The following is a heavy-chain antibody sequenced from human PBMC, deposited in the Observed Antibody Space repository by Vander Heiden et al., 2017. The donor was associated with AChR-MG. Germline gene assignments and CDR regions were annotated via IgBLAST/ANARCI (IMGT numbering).Heavy chain of an antibody. J-gene: IGHJ4*02. V-gene: IGHV3-53*02. D-gene: IGHD5-18*01. Sequence: EVQLVQTGGGLIQPGWSLRLSCAASGFTVSSTYMSWVRQAPGKGLEWVSSIYSGGNTFYADSVKGRFTISRDNSKNTLYLQINSLRAEDTAVYYCASGYTYGYMVYWGQGTLVTVSS. CDR2: IYSGGNT. CDR3: ASGYTYGYMVY. CDR1: GFTVSSTY.